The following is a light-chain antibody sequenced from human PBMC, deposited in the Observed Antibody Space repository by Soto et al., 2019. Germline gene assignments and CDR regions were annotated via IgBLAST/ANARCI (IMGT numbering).Light chain of an antibody. CDR2: EVS. J-gene: IGLJ1*01. V-gene: IGLV2-23*02. CDR3: CSYAGSSTYV. CDR1: TNDVGGYNY. Sequence: QSALTQPASVSGSPGQSITISCTGTTNDVGGYNYVSWYQQHPGKAPKLLIFEVSSRPSGVSNRFSGSKSGNTASLTISGLQAEDEADYYCCSYAGSSTYVFGTGTKLTVL.